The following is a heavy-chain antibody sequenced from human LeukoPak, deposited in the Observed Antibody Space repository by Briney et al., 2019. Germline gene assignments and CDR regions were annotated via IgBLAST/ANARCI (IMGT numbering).Heavy chain of an antibody. J-gene: IGHJ4*02. CDR3: ARVVASSGYYQTGPFDF. V-gene: IGHV4-4*09. Sequence: PSEALSLTCTVSGVSINKFYWSWIRQPPGKGLEWIGYIYGSGSTNYKPSLESRVTLSVDAPKNRFSLKLKSLTAADTAVYYCARVVASSGYYQTGPFDFWGQGTLVTVSS. D-gene: IGHD3-22*01. CDR1: GVSINKFY. CDR2: IYGSGST.